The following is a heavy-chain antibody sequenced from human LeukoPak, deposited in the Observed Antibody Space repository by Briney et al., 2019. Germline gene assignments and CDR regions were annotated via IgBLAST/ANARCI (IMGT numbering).Heavy chain of an antibody. D-gene: IGHD3-10*01. CDR3: AREPITMVRGVIIKAHDY. V-gene: IGHV4-4*07. Sequence: SETLSLTCTVSGGSISSYYWSWIRQPAGKGLEWIGRIYTSGSTNYNPSLKSRVTMSVDTSKNQFSLKLSSVTAADTAVYYCAREPITMVRGVIIKAHDYWGQGTLVTVSS. CDR2: IYTSGST. J-gene: IGHJ4*02. CDR1: GGSISSYY.